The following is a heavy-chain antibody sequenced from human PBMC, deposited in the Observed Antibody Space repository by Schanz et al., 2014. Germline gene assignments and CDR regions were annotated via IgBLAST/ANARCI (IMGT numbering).Heavy chain of an antibody. J-gene: IGHJ6*02. V-gene: IGHV3-33*06. CDR2: VCYDGSKK. CDR3: VKDLQRELLRDDHYYGMDV. CDR1: GFTFSSYG. D-gene: IGHD1-26*01. Sequence: VNLVESGGGLVQPGTSLRLSCAASGFTFSSYGMHWVRQVPGKGLEWVAVVCYDGSKKYYADSVKGRFTTSRDNSKNTMYLQMNSLRAEDTAVYYCVKDLQRELLRDDHYYGMDVWGQGTTVTVSS.